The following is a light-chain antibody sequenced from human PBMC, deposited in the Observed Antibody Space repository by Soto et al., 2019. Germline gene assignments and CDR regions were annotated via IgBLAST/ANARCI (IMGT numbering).Light chain of an antibody. CDR3: QQRSNWPTRT. V-gene: IGKV3-11*01. Sequence: EIVLTQSPATLSLSPGERATLSCRASQSVSSYFAWYQQKPGQAPRLLIYDASNRATGIPARFSGSGSGTDFTFTISSLEPEDFAVDDCQQRSNWPTRTFGQGTRLEIK. J-gene: IGKJ5*01. CDR2: DAS. CDR1: QSVSSY.